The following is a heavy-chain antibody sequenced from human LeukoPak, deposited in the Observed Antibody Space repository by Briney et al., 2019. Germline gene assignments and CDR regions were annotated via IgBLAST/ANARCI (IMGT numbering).Heavy chain of an antibody. D-gene: IGHD2-2*01. V-gene: IGHV3-30*02. J-gene: IGHJ5*02. CDR2: IRYDGSNK. CDR3: AKDLLRVVPAAKENWFDP. Sequence: PGGSLRLSCAASGFTFSSYGMHWVRQAPGKGLEWVAFIRYDGSNKYYADSVKGRFTISRDNSENTLYLQMNSLRAEDTAVYYCAKDLLRVVPAAKENWFDPWGQGTLVTVSS. CDR1: GFTFSSYG.